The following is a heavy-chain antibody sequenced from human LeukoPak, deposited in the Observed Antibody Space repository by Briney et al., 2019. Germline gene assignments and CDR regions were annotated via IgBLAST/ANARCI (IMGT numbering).Heavy chain of an antibody. CDR3: GRDALVGYFSYYYMDV. V-gene: IGHV4-59*11. Sequence: SETLSLTCTVSGGSISSHYWTWIRQSPVKGLEWIGDISNGGSTSYNPSLKSRVTISIDTSKNQFSLKLSSVTAADTAVYYCGRDALVGYFSYYYMDVWGKGTTVTVSS. CDR1: GGSISSHY. CDR2: ISNGGST. J-gene: IGHJ6*03. D-gene: IGHD2-15*01.